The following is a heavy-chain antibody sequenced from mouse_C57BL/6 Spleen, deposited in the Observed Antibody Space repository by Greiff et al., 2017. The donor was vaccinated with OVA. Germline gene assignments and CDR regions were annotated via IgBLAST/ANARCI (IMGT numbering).Heavy chain of an antibody. J-gene: IGHJ3*01. CDR1: GFTFSDYG. Sequence: EVKLQESGGGLVKPGGSLKLSCAASGFTFSDYGMHWVRQAPEKGLEWVAYISSGSSTIYYADTVKGRFTISRDNAKNTLFLQIASLRSEDAAMYYCARFYRWRGFAYWGQGTLVTVSA. CDR2: ISSGSSTI. CDR3: ARFYRWRGFAY. D-gene: IGHD2-3*01. V-gene: IGHV5-17*01.